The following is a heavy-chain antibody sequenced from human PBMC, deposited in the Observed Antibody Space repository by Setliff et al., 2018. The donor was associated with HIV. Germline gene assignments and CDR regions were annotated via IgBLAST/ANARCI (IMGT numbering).Heavy chain of an antibody. Sequence: SETLSLTCEVFGGSFSGYYWSWIRQAPGKGLEWIGEISYSGNINYKSSLKSRATMSVDRSKNQSSLNLTSVTAADTAVYYCARGWRTTSIYHYMDVWGEGTTVTVSS. CDR2: ISYSGNI. V-gene: IGHV4-34*01. CDR3: ARGWRTTSIYHYMDV. J-gene: IGHJ6*03. CDR1: GGSFSGYY. D-gene: IGHD2-2*01.